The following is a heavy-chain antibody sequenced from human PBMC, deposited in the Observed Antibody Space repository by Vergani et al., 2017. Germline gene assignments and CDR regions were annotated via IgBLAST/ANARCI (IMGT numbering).Heavy chain of an antibody. J-gene: IGHJ6*03. CDR1: GYSISSGYY. CDR2: IYHSGST. CDR3: AREGSTSNYYYYMDV. V-gene: IGHV4-38-2*02. D-gene: IGHD2-2*01. Sequence: QVQLQESGPGLVKPSETLSLTCAVSGYSISSGYYWGWIRQPPGKGLEWIGSIYHSGSTYYNPSLKSRVTISVDTSKNQFSLKLSSVTAADTAVYYCAREGSTSNYYYYMDVWGKGTTVTVSS.